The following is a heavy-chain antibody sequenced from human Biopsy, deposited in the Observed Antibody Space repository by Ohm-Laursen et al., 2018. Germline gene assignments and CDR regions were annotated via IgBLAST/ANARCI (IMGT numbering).Heavy chain of an antibody. CDR2: NILILGTG. CDR3: ATKLTGYFHH. J-gene: IGHJ1*01. CDR1: GGTFSNYG. V-gene: IGHV1-69*06. D-gene: IGHD3-9*01. Sequence: APSVKASCKSPGGTFSNYGVNWGRQAPGQGLEWLGGNILILGTGNYAQKFQDRVTVAADTSTSTATMELRSLRSDDTAVYYCATKLTGYFHHWGQGTLVIVSS.